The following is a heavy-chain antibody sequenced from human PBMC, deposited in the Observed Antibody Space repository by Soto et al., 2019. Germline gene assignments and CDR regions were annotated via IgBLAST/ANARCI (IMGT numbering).Heavy chain of an antibody. Sequence: GGSLRLSCAASGFTFSSYAMSWVRQAPGKGLEWVSAISGSGGSTYYADSVKGRFTISRDNSKNTLYLQMNSLRAEDTAVYYCAKDAAAHSSSWLSRGVEYYYYYYMDVWGRGTTVTVSS. CDR1: GFTFSSYA. V-gene: IGHV3-23*01. J-gene: IGHJ6*03. CDR3: AKDAAAHSSSWLSRGVEYYYYYYMDV. CDR2: ISGSGGST. D-gene: IGHD6-6*01.